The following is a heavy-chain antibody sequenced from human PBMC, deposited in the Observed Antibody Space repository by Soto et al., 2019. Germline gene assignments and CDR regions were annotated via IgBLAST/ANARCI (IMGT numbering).Heavy chain of an antibody. Sequence: SETLSLTCTVSGGSISSGGYYWSWIRQHPGKGLEWIGYIYYSGSTYYNPSLKSRVTISVDTSKNQFSLKLSSVTAADTAVYYCARDRAVAGIGVPSWFDPWGQGXLVTVSS. V-gene: IGHV4-31*03. CDR1: GGSISSGGYY. J-gene: IGHJ5*02. CDR3: ARDRAVAGIGVPSWFDP. CDR2: IYYSGST. D-gene: IGHD6-19*01.